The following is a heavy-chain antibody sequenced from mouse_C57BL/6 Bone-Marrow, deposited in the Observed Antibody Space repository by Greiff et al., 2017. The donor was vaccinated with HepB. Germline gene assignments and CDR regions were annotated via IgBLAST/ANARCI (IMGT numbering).Heavy chain of an antibody. CDR3: ARESFHYYGSSYYFDY. CDR1: GYSITSGYY. Sequence: DVKLEESGPGLVKPSQSLSLTCSVTGYSITSGYYWNWIRQFPGNKLEWMGYISYDGSNNYNPSLKNRISITRDTSKNQFFLKLNSVTTEDTATYYCARESFHYYGSSYYFDYWGQGTTLTVSS. J-gene: IGHJ2*01. V-gene: IGHV3-6*01. D-gene: IGHD1-1*01. CDR2: ISYDGSN.